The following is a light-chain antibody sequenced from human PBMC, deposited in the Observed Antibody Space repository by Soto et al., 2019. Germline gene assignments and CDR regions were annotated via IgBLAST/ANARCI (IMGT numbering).Light chain of an antibody. CDR2: GTS. V-gene: IGKV3-15*01. CDR1: QSVGGN. Sequence: EIVMTQSPATLSVSPGERATLSCRASQSVGGNLAWYQQKPGQAPRLLIYGTSTRATGIPARFSGSGSGTEFTLTISSLQSEDFAVYYCQQYYNWPRTFGQGTKVEIK. CDR3: QQYYNWPRT. J-gene: IGKJ1*01.